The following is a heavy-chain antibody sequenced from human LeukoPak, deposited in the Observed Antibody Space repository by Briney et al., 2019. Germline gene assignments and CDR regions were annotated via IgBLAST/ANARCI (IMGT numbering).Heavy chain of an antibody. CDR2: FDPEDGET. D-gene: IGHD3-9*01. J-gene: IGHJ4*02. V-gene: IGHV1-24*01. CDR3: AKGTRIRYFDWLDY. CDR1: GYTLTELS. Sequence: ASVKVSCKVSGYTLTELSMHWVRQAPGKGLEWMGGFDPEDGETIYAQKFQGRVTMTEDTSTDTAYMELSSLRSEDTDVYYCAKGTRIRYFDWLDYWGQGTLVTVSS.